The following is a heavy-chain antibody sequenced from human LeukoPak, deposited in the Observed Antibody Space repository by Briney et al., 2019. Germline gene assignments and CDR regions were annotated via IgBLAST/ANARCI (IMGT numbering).Heavy chain of an antibody. CDR3: ARLVGALAVAGYFDY. D-gene: IGHD6-19*01. CDR2: ISSSSSYI. V-gene: IGHV3-21*04. J-gene: IGHJ4*02. Sequence: GGSLRLSCAASGFTFSSYSMNWVRQAPGKGLEWVSSISSSSSYIYYADSVKGRFTIPRDNAKNSLYLQMSSLKASDTAMYYCARLVGALAVAGYFDYWGQGTLVTVSS. CDR1: GFTFSSYS.